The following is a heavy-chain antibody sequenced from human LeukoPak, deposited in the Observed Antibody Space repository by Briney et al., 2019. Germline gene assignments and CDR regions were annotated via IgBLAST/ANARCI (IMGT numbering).Heavy chain of an antibody. J-gene: IGHJ3*01. V-gene: IGHV3-23*01. CDR2: ITGSGSIT. D-gene: IGHD5-18*01. CDR3: AKEFRYGYAFDV. Sequence: PGGSLRLSCAASGFSFGSYVMSWVRQAPGKALECVSGITGSGSITYYADSVKGRFTISRDNSKDTVYLHMNSLRAEDTALYYCAKEFRYGYAFDVWGQGTMVSVSS. CDR1: GFSFGSYV.